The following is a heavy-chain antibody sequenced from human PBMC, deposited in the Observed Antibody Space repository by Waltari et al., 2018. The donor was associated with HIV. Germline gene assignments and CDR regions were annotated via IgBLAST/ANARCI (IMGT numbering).Heavy chain of an antibody. CDR2: ISSSGSTI. D-gene: IGHD3-22*01. J-gene: IGHJ2*01. CDR3: ARAPRRGYYDSSDPWYFDL. V-gene: IGHV3-11*01. Sequence: GKGLEWVSYISSSGSTIYYADSVKGRFTISRDNAKNSLYLQMNSLRAEDTAVYYCARAPRRGYYDSSDPWYFDLWGRGTLVTVSS.